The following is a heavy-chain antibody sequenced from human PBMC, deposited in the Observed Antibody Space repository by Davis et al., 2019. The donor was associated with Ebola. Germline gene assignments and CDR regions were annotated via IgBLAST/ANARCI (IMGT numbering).Heavy chain of an antibody. Sequence: ASVKVSCKASGYTFTGNYIQWVRQAPGQGLEWMGRINPNSGGTNYAQKFQGRVTMTRDTSISTAYMELSRLRSDDTAVYYCARDPPSTGILMGYYYGMDVWGKGTTVTVSS. J-gene: IGHJ6*04. CDR1: GYTFTGNY. V-gene: IGHV1-2*06. D-gene: IGHD3-3*02. CDR2: INPNSGGT. CDR3: ARDPPSTGILMGYYYGMDV.